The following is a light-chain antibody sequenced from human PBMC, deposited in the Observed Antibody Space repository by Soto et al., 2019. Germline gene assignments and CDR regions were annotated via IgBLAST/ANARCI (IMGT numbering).Light chain of an antibody. CDR2: KAS. V-gene: IGKV1-5*03. J-gene: IGKJ1*01. CDR1: QTIINW. Sequence: DIQMTQSPSTLSASVGDRVTLTYRASQTIINWLAWYKQKPGKAPNLLIYKASTLEGEVPSRFSGSGSETEFTLTINSLQPDDSATYYCQQYHTYWWTFGQGTKV. CDR3: QQYHTYWWT.